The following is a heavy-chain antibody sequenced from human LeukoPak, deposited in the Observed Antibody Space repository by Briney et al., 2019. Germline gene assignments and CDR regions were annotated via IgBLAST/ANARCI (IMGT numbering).Heavy chain of an antibody. D-gene: IGHD2-2*01. CDR1: GFTFRTYW. CDR3: ARDTNGYAD. J-gene: IGHJ4*02. V-gene: IGHV3-7*01. Sequence: GGSLRLSCAASGFTFRTYWMSWLRQASGEGLEWVANIKEDGRAEYYVDSVKGRFSISRDNAKNSLYLQMNSLRAEDTAVYYCARDTNGYADWGQGTLVTVSS. CDR2: IKEDGRAE.